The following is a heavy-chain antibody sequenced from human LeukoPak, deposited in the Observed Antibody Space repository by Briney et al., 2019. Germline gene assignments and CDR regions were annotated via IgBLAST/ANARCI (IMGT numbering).Heavy chain of an antibody. D-gene: IGHD6-13*01. V-gene: IGHV1-69*04. J-gene: IGHJ5*02. CDR3: AGGYSSSPFDP. CDR2: IIPILGIA. CDR1: GGTFSSYA. Sequence: SVKVSCKASGGTFSSYAVSWVRQAPGQGLEWMGRIIPILGIANYAQKFKGRVTITADKSTSTAYMELSSLRSEDTAVYYCAGGYSSSPFDPWGQGTLVTVSS.